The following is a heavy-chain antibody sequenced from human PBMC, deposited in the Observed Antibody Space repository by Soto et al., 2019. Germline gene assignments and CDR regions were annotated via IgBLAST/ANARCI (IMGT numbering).Heavy chain of an antibody. CDR1: GDSVSSNIVT. D-gene: IGHD6-13*01. J-gene: IGHJ4*02. Sequence: QVQLLQSGPGLVKPSQTLSLTCAISGDSVSSNIVTWDWIRQSPSRGLEWLGRTYYRSQWFNDYAVSVKSRVTINADTSKNQFSLQLNYVTPEDTAVYYCARLIGTSWFVGWGQGTPVTVSS. CDR2: TYYRSQWFN. V-gene: IGHV6-1*01. CDR3: ARLIGTSWFVG.